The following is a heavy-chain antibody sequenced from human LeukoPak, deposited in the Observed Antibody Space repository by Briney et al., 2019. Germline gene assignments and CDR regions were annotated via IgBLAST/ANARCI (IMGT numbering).Heavy chain of an antibody. J-gene: IGHJ4*02. CDR3: AKDNDPYYYDSSGYYDY. CDR1: GFTFDDYA. D-gene: IGHD3-22*01. Sequence: GRSLRLSCAAPGFTFDDYAMHWVRQAPGKGLEWVSGISWNSGSIGYADSVKGRFTISRDNAKNSLYLQMNSLRAEDTALYYCAKDNDPYYYDSSGYYDYWGQGTLVTVSS. CDR2: ISWNSGSI. V-gene: IGHV3-9*01.